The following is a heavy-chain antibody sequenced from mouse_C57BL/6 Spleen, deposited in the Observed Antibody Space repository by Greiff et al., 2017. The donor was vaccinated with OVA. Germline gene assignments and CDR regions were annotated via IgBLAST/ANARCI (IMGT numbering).Heavy chain of an antibody. J-gene: IGHJ2*01. CDR3: ARGVLRPVVRSYFDD. CDR1: GYTFTSYW. CDR2: INPSNGGT. V-gene: IGHV1-53*01. D-gene: IGHD1-2*01. Sequence: VQLQQPGTELVKPGASVKLSCKASGYTFTSYWMHWVKQRPGQGLEWIGDINPSNGGTNYNEKFKSKATLTVDKSSSTAYMQLSSLTSEDSAVYYCARGVLRPVVRSYFDDWGKGTTLTVSS.